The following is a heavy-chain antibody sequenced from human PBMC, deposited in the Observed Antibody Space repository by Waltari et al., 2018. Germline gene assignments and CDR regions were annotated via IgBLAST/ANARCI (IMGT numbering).Heavy chain of an antibody. Sequence: QVQLVESGGGVVQPGRSLRLSCAASGFTFSSYAMHWVRQAPGKGLEWVAVISYDGSNKYYADSVKGRFTIPRDNSKNTLYLQMNSLRAEDTAVYYCARVLGIQLWLAPFDYWGQGTLVTVSS. CDR2: ISYDGSNK. V-gene: IGHV3-30-3*01. CDR1: GFTFSSYA. D-gene: IGHD5-18*01. J-gene: IGHJ4*02. CDR3: ARVLGIQLWLAPFDY.